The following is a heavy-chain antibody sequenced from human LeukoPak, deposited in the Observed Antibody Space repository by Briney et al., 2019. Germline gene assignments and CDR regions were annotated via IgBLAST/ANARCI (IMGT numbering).Heavy chain of an antibody. CDR3: ARATYYDILAGYYFDY. D-gene: IGHD3-9*01. J-gene: IGHJ4*02. Sequence: PSETRSLTRTVAGGSISSYYWSWIRQPPGEGLEWVGYIYYSGSTNYNPSLKSRVTISVDTSKNQFSLKLSSVTAADTAVYYCARATYYDILAGYYFDYWGQGTLVTVSS. CDR1: GGSISSYY. CDR2: IYYSGST. V-gene: IGHV4-59*08.